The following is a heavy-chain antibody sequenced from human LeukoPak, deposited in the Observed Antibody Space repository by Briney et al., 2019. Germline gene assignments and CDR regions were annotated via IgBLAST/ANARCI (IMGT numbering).Heavy chain of an antibody. CDR2: IFPGDSDT. Sequence: GESLNISCKGYGDRFTSYWVAWVRQIPGKGLEWMGIIFPGDSDTRYSPSIRGQVTISVDRSISTAYLQWRSLKASDTAIYYCARRPLHSQNWLAPWGQGTLVTVSS. V-gene: IGHV5-51*01. CDR3: ARRPLHSQNWLAP. CDR1: GDRFTSYW. J-gene: IGHJ5*02.